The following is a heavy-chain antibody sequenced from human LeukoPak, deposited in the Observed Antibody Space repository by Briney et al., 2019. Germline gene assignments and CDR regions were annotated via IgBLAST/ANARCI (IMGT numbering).Heavy chain of an antibody. CDR2: ITSSSSSM. D-gene: IGHD1-26*01. J-gene: IGHJ4*02. CDR3: ARVSGSYGNSAY. CDR1: GFTFSSYN. Sequence: GGSLGLSCAASGFTFSSYNMNWVRQPPGKGLEWISYITSSSSSMYYADSVKRRFTISRDNAKNQLYLQMDTVGAEDTAVYCCARVSGSYGNSAYWGEGTLVTVSS. V-gene: IGHV3-48*04.